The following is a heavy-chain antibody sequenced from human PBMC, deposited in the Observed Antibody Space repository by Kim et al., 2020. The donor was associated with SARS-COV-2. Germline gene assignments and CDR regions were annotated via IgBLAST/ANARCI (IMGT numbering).Heavy chain of an antibody. V-gene: IGHV3-74*01. CDR1: GFSFSIYW. D-gene: IGHD6-13*01. J-gene: IGHJ6*03. CDR3: ARADDYSTYLMDV. Sequence: GGSLRLSCAASGFSFSIYWMHWVRQAPGKGLMWVSRIDTNGSSTRYADSVKGRFTISRDNAKNTLYLQMNSLRAEDTAVYYCARADDYSTYLMDVWGKGNPVTVSS. CDR2: IDTNGSST.